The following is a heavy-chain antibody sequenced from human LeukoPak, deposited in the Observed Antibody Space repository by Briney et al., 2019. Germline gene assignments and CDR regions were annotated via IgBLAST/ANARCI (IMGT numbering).Heavy chain of an antibody. V-gene: IGHV3-30*03. D-gene: IGHD1-7*01. CDR2: ISSDGNTK. CDR3: VSGLKSGTNY. Sequence: GGSLRLSCAASGFTFNNYWMTWFRQAPGKGLEWVAVISSDGNTKYYGDAVMGRFTVSRDNSKNTLSLQMNSLRVEDTAVYYCVSGLKSGTNYWGQGALVTVSS. CDR1: GFTFNNYW. J-gene: IGHJ4*02.